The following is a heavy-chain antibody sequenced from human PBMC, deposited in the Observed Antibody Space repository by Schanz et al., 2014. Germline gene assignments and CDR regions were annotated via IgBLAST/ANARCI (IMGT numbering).Heavy chain of an antibody. CDR1: GFTFRSYG. Sequence: EVQLVESGGGSLQPGGSLRLSCAASGFTFRSYGMHWVRQAPGKGLEWVSGIEFSGGTTYYADSVKGRFTISRDNSKNILTMQMSSLRAEDTAIYYCARDLLVSHYDFWSGNDYWGQGILVTVSS. CDR3: ARDLLVSHYDFWSGNDY. J-gene: IGHJ4*02. V-gene: IGHV3-23*04. D-gene: IGHD3-3*01. CDR2: IEFSGGTT.